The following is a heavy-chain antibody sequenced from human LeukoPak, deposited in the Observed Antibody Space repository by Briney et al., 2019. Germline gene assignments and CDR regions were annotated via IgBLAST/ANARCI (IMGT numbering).Heavy chain of an antibody. V-gene: IGHV3-23*01. CDR2: ISGSGGST. Sequence: GGSLRLSCAASGFTFSSYAMSRVRQAPGKGLEWVSAISGSGGSTYYADSVKGRFTITRDSAKNTLYLQMNSLRAEDTAVYYCARGTGNYYGYWGQGTLVTVSS. D-gene: IGHD3/OR15-3a*01. CDR1: GFTFSSYA. CDR3: ARGTGNYYGY. J-gene: IGHJ4*02.